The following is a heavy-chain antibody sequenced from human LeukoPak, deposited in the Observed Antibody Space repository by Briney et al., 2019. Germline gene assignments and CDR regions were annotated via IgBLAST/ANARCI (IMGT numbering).Heavy chain of an antibody. D-gene: IGHD2-15*01. Sequence: GGSLRLSCAASGFTVSSNYMTWVRQAPGKGLEWVSTLYNGGSPHYADSVKGRFTISSDKSKNTLFLQVNSLRAEDTAVYYCARAQDYCSGGSCYGYFQHWGQGSLVTVSS. CDR3: ARAQDYCSGGSCYGYFQH. J-gene: IGHJ1*01. CDR2: LYNGGSP. CDR1: GFTVSSNY. V-gene: IGHV3-53*01.